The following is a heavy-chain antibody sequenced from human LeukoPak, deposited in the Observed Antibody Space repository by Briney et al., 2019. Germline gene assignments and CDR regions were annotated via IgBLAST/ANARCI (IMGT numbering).Heavy chain of an antibody. J-gene: IGHJ4*02. Sequence: ASVKVSCKASGGTFSSYAFSWVRQAPGQGLEWMGIINPSGGSTSYAQKFQGRVTMTRDTSTSTVYMELSSLRSEDTAVYYCARVSIAAAYDYWGQGTLVTVSS. CDR2: INPSGGST. D-gene: IGHD6-13*01. CDR3: ARVSIAAAYDY. V-gene: IGHV1-46*01. CDR1: GGTFSSYA.